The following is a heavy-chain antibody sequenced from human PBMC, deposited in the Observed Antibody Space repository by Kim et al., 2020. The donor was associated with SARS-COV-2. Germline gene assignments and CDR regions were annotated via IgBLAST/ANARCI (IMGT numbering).Heavy chain of an antibody. CDR2: INTANGVT. Sequence: ASVKVSCKASGYTFTTNNIHWVRLAPGQRFEFMAWINTANGVTHHSQKFQGRLTITRDTSATTAYMEVSSLRSEDTAIYYCAAFNFDERKGYVLWGQGTQVTVSS. V-gene: IGHV1-3*04. D-gene: IGHD3-16*01. J-gene: IGHJ4*02. CDR1: GYTFTTNN. CDR3: AAFNFDERKGYVL.